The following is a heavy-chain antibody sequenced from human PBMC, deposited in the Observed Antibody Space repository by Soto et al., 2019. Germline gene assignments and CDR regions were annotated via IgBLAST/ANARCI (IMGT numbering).Heavy chain of an antibody. CDR3: AKRSSYGIGWYFDY. J-gene: IGHJ4*02. Sequence: PGGSLRLSCAASGFTFSSYAMSWVRQAPGKGLEWVACISGSGIDTYYADSVKGRFTISRDDSKNTLYLQMSSLRAEDTAVYYCAKRSSYGIGWYFDYWGQGTLVTVSS. V-gene: IGHV3-23*01. D-gene: IGHD6-19*01. CDR2: ISGSGIDT. CDR1: GFTFSSYA.